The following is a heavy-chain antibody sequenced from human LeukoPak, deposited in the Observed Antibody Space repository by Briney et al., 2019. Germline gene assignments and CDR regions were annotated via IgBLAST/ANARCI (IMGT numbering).Heavy chain of an antibody. CDR2: ITGSGGTT. D-gene: IGHD2-2*01. CDR3: AKVQKPYCSSTTCFLDY. CDR1: GFTFSNYA. Sequence: GGSLRLSCTASGFTFSNYAMNWVRQAPGKGLEWVSAITGSGGTTYYADSVKGRFTISRDNSNNTLYLQMNSLRAEGTAVYYCAKVQKPYCSSTTCFLDYWGQGTLVTVSS. J-gene: IGHJ4*02. V-gene: IGHV3-23*01.